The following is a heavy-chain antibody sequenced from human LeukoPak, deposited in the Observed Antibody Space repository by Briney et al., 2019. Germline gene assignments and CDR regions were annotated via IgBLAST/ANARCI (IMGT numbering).Heavy chain of an antibody. V-gene: IGHV4-59*01. CDR3: ARNYVDYAFDI. J-gene: IGHJ3*02. Sequence: PSETLSLTCTVSGGSISTYYWSWIRQPPEKGLEWIGYIYYSGSTNYNPSLKSRVTMSVDTSKNHFSLKLSSVTAADTAVYFCARNYVDYAFDIWGQGTMVTVSS. D-gene: IGHD1-7*01. CDR2: IYYSGST. CDR1: GGSISTYY.